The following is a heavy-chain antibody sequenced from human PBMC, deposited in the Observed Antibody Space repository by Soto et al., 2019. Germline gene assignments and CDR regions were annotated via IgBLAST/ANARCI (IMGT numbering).Heavy chain of an antibody. D-gene: IGHD6-13*01. CDR3: ARDIAAAGTLNYFDY. V-gene: IGHV1-46*01. J-gene: IGHJ4*02. Sequence: GASVKVSCKASGYTFTSYYMHWVRQAPGQGLEWMGIINPSGGSTSYAQKFQGRVTMTRDTSTSTVYMELSSLRSEDTAVYYCARDIAAAGTLNYFDYWGQGTLVTVSS. CDR2: INPSGGST. CDR1: GYTFTSYY.